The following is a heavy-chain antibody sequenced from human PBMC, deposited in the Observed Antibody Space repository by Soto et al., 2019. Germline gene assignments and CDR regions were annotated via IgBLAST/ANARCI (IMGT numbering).Heavy chain of an antibody. J-gene: IGHJ4*02. D-gene: IGHD5-12*01. CDR3: AHSDGGYEIIYFDF. V-gene: IGHV2-5*01. CDR1: GFSFTTAGVA. Sequence: SCPTLVNPTQTLTLTCTFSGFSFTTAGVAVGWIRQTPGGALEWLTLIYYNDDRGFSPSLKTRLTITGDTSKNQVVLSLTNVDPGDTATYFCAHSDGGYEIIYFDFWGQGIPVTVSS. CDR2: IYYNDDR.